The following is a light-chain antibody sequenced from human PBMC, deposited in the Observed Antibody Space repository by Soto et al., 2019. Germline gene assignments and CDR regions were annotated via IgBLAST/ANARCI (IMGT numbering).Light chain of an antibody. CDR1: QSVSSSY. J-gene: IGKJ1*01. CDR2: GAC. CDR3: QQYGRSPWT. V-gene: IGKV3-20*01. Sequence: EIVLTQSPGTLSLSPGERATLSCRASQSVSSSYLAWYQQKPGQAPRLLIYGACSRATGIPDRFSGSGSGTAFTLTISRLEPEDFAVYYCQQYGRSPWTFGQGTKVEIK.